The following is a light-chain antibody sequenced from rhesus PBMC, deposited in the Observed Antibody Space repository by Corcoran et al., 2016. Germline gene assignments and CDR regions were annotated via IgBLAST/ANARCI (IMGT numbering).Light chain of an antibody. V-gene: IGKV1-74*01. CDR1: EYVNSY. CDR2: KAS. J-gene: IGKJ4*01. CDR3: QQHNSYPLT. Sequence: DIQMTQSPSSLSASVGDRVTITCRASEYVNSYLNWYQQKPGKAPELLIYKASTLQSGVPSRFSGSGSGTDYTFTISSLQPEDSATYYCQQHNSYPLTCGGGTKVELK.